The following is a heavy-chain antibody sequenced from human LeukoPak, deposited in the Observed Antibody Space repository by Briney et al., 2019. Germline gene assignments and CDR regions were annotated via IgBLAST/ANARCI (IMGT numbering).Heavy chain of an antibody. CDR2: IRGDGVTT. D-gene: IGHD3-3*01. CDR3: AKETTIFGVVTSSPFDY. V-gene: IGHV3-23*01. J-gene: IGHJ4*02. Sequence: AGGSLRLSCAASGFTFSSHGMNWVRQAPGKGLEWVSGIRGDGVTTYYADSVKGRFTISRDNSKNTLYLQMNSLRAEDTAVYYCAKETTIFGVVTSSPFDYWGQGTLVTVSS. CDR1: GFTFSSHG.